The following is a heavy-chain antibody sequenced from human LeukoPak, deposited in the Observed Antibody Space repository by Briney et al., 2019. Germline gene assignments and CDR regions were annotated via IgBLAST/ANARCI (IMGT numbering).Heavy chain of an antibody. J-gene: IGHJ3*01. D-gene: IGHD1-26*01. CDR3: AKDLSVVGAHDSFDV. V-gene: IGHV3-30*18. CDR1: GFSFSSYG. CDR2: ISYDGNTI. Sequence: GGSLRLSCAASGFSFSSYGMHWVRQAPGKGLEWLTVISYDGNTIYYADSVKGRFTISRDNSKNTLYLQMNSLRIEDTAVYYCAKDLSVVGAHDSFDVWGQRTMVTVSS.